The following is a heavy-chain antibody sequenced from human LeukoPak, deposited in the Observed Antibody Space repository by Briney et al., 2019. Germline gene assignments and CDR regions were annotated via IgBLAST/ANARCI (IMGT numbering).Heavy chain of an antibody. CDR3: ARRSGIAVAGAFDY. J-gene: IGHJ4*02. CDR2: IYSGGRT. Sequence: GGSLRLSCAASGFTVSSNYMSWVRQAPGKGLEWVAVIYSGGRTYYADSVKGRFTISRDNSKNTLYLQMNSLRVEDTAVYYCARRSGIAVAGAFDYWGQGTLVTVSS. CDR1: GFTVSSNY. D-gene: IGHD6-19*01. V-gene: IGHV3-53*01.